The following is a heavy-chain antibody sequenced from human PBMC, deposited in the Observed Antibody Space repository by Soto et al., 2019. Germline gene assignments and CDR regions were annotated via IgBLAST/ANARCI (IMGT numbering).Heavy chain of an antibody. V-gene: IGHV1-69*02. CDR1: GGTFSSYT. D-gene: IGHD2-21*02. J-gene: IGHJ6*02. CDR2: IIPILGIA. CDR3: ARGGYGGNSPYYYYGMDV. Sequence: ASVKVSCKASGGTFSSYTISWVRQAPGQGLEWMGRIIPILGIANYAQKFQGRVTITADKSTSTAYMELSSLRSEDTAVYYCARGGYGGNSPYYYYGMDVWGQGTTVTVSS.